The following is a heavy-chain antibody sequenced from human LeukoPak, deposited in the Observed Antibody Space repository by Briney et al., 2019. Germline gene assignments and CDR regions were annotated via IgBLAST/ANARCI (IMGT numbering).Heavy chain of an antibody. CDR1: GYTLSELA. V-gene: IGHV1-24*01. CDR2: FDSEDGAT. Sequence: ASVKVSCKVSGYTLSELAVHWVRQVRGKGLEWMGGFDSEDGATIYAQKFQGRVAMTEDTSTDTAYMELSSLRSEDTAVYYCATLFYDILTGPSGNDYWGQGTLVTVSS. D-gene: IGHD3-9*01. CDR3: ATLFYDILTGPSGNDY. J-gene: IGHJ4*02.